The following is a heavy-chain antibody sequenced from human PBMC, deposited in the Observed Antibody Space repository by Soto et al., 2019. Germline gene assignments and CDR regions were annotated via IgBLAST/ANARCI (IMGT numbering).Heavy chain of an antibody. CDR3: AKRHSSGFDY. CDR2: ISASGGST. Sequence: EVQLLESGGGLVHPGGSLRLSCAASGFTFNSYAMSWVRQAPGKGLEWVSSISASGGSTYYADSVKGRFTISRDNSKDTLYLQMSSLRAEDTAVYYCAKRHSSGFDYWGQGTLVTVSS. CDR1: GFTFNSYA. D-gene: IGHD6-19*01. V-gene: IGHV3-23*01. J-gene: IGHJ4*02.